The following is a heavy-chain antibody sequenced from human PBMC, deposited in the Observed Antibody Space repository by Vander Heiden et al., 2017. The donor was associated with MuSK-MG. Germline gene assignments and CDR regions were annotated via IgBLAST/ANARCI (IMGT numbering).Heavy chain of an antibody. CDR1: GFTFSSYA. CDR2: ISGSGANT. V-gene: IGHV3-23*01. D-gene: IGHD1-26*01. J-gene: IGHJ3*02. CDR3: AKDLISGSLRAFDI. Sequence: EVQLLESGGGLVQPGGSLRPSCAAFGFTFSSYAMSWVRQAPGKGLEWVSAISGSGANTYYADSVKGRFTISRDNSKNTLYLQMNSLRAEDTAVYYCAKDLISGSLRAFDIWGQGTMVTVSS.